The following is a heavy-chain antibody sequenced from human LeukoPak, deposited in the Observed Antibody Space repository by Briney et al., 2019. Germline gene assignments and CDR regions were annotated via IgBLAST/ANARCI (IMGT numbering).Heavy chain of an antibody. CDR1: GFAFSTFA. Sequence: GGSLRLSCAASGFAFSTFAMTWVRQAPGKGLEWVSAISGDGVSTYYADSVKARFTISRDNSKNTLYLQMNSLRAEDTAIYYCAKHSSSSFRTHFDHWGQGTLVTVSS. CDR3: AKHSSSSFRTHFDH. J-gene: IGHJ4*02. CDR2: ISGDGVST. V-gene: IGHV3-23*01. D-gene: IGHD6-13*01.